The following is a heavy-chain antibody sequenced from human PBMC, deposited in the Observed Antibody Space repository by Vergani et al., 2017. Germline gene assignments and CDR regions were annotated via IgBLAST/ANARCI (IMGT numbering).Heavy chain of an antibody. V-gene: IGHV3-9*01. J-gene: IGHJ2*01. Sequence: EVQLVESGGGLVQPGRSLRLSCAASGFTFDDYAMHWVRQAPGKGLEWVSGISWNSGSIGYADSVKGRFTISRDNAKNSLYLQMNSLRAEDTALYYCAKDSASWPRGGYFDLWGRGTLVTVSS. CDR3: AKDSASWPRGGYFDL. CDR1: GFTFDDYA. CDR2: ISWNSGSI. D-gene: IGHD2-15*01.